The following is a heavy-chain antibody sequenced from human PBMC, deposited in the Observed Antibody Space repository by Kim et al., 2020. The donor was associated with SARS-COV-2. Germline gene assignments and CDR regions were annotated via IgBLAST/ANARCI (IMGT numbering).Heavy chain of an antibody. CDR2: INTNTGNP. Sequence: ASVKVSCKASGYTFTSYAMNWVRQAPGQGLEWMGWINTNTGNPTYAQGFTGRFVFSLDTSVSTAYLQISSLKAEDTAVYYCARVPCSGGSCYGTLDYWGQGTLVTVSS. V-gene: IGHV7-4-1*02. CDR3: ARVPCSGGSCYGTLDY. J-gene: IGHJ4*02. CDR1: GYTFTSYA. D-gene: IGHD2-15*01.